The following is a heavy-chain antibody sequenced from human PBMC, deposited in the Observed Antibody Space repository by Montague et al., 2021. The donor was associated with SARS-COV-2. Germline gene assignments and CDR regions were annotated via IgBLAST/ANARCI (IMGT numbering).Heavy chain of an antibody. V-gene: IGHV4-34*01. Sequence: SETLSLTCAVYCGSFSGYYWSWIRQPPGKGLEWIGEINHSGSTNYNPSLKSRVTISVDTSKKQFSLRLNSVTAADTAVYYCATVQKVSLIIMFRSGWFDPWGQGTLVTVSS. CDR2: INHSGST. CDR1: CGSFSGYY. D-gene: IGHD3-22*01. J-gene: IGHJ5*02. CDR3: ATVQKVSLIIMFRSGWFDP.